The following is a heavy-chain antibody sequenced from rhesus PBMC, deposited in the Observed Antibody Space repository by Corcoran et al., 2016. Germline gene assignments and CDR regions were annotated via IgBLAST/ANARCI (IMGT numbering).Heavy chain of an antibody. CDR3: ARAPSGSWNGFDY. V-gene: IGHV4-169*01. CDR1: GGSISSSY. J-gene: IGHJ4*01. Sequence: QVQLQESGPGVVKPSETLSVTCAVSGGSISSSYWSWIRQAPGKGLEWIGYLYGSGSSTNYNPSLKSRVTLSVDTSKNQLSLKLSSVTTADTAVYYCARAPSGSWNGFDYWGQGVLVTVSS. D-gene: IGHD6-25*01. CDR2: LYGSGSST.